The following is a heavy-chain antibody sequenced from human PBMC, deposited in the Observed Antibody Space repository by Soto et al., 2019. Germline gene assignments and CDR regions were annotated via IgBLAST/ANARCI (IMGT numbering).Heavy chain of an antibody. Sequence: QVQLVESGGGVVQPGRSLRLSCAASGYTLSSYGMHWVRQAPGKGLEWVAVISYDGSNKYYADSVKGRFTISRDNSKNTLYLHMNSLRAEDTAVYYCAKDSEDIVVVVAATPIDYWGQGTLVTVSS. CDR1: GYTLSSYG. J-gene: IGHJ4*02. D-gene: IGHD2-15*01. CDR3: AKDSEDIVVVVAATPIDY. V-gene: IGHV3-30*18. CDR2: ISYDGSNK.